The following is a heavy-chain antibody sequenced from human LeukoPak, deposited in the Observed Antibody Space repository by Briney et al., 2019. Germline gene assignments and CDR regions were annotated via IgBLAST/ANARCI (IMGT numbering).Heavy chain of an antibody. CDR2: IYSGDTDT. CDR1: GYSFTRYL. D-gene: IGHD3-22*01. V-gene: IGHV5-51*01. CDR3: ASHPLDPSGYLIDY. J-gene: IGHJ4*02. Sequence: GGSLNISVKGFGYSFTRYLIGWVRPMPGKGLGWMWIIYSGDTDTRYSPSFQGPVTLSADKSVSTAYLQWSSLEASDIAMYYCASHPLDPSGYLIDYWGQGTLVTVSS.